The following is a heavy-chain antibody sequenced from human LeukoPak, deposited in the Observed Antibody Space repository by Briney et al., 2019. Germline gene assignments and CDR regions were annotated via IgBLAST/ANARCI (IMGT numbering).Heavy chain of an antibody. Sequence: SETLSLTCTVSGGSISSSSYYWGWIRQPPGKGLEWIGSIYYSGSTYYNPPLKSRVTISVDTSKNQFSLKLSSVTAADTAVYYCARRLSYYDILTGYSFDPWGQGTLVTVSS. J-gene: IGHJ5*02. CDR2: IYYSGST. D-gene: IGHD3-9*01. CDR1: GGSISSSSYY. V-gene: IGHV4-39*01. CDR3: ARRLSYYDILTGYSFDP.